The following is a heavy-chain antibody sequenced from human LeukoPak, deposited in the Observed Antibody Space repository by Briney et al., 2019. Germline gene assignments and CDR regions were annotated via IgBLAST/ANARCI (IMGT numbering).Heavy chain of an antibody. CDR2: IYHSGST. J-gene: IGHJ4*02. CDR3: ARSESGYSGYDGIFDY. CDR1: GVSISSGGYY. Sequence: KASETLSLTCTVSGVSISSGGYYWSWIRQPPGKGLEWIGYIYHSGSTYYNPSLKSRVTISVDRSKNQFSLKLSSVTAADTAVYYCARSESGYSGYDGIFDYWGQVTLVTVAS. V-gene: IGHV4-30-2*02. D-gene: IGHD5-12*01.